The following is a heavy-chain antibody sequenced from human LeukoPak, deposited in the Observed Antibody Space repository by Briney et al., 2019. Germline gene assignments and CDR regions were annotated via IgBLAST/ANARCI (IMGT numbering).Heavy chain of an antibody. CDR2: IYTSGST. J-gene: IGHJ4*02. CDR1: GGSISSYY. D-gene: IGHD5-18*01. V-gene: IGHV4-4*07. Sequence: SETLSLTCTVSGGSISSYYWSWIRQPAGKGLEWIGRIYTSGSTNYNPSLKSRVTMSVDTSKNQFSLKLSSVTAADTAVYYCARIRGYSYGSFRLALDYWGQGTLVTVSS. CDR3: ARIRGYSYGSFRLALDY.